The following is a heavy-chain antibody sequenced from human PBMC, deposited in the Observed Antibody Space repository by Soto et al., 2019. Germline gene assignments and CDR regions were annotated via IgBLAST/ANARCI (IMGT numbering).Heavy chain of an antibody. CDR1: GFSLSTSGVG. CDR2: IYWDDDK. J-gene: IGHJ3*02. V-gene: IGHV2-5*02. D-gene: IGHD3-3*01. CDR3: AHWGLTIFGVVNADQNAFDI. Sequence: QITLKESGPTLVKPTQTLTLTCTFSGFSLSTSGVGVGWIRQPPGKALEWLALIYWDDDKRYSPSLKSRLTIPKDTSKNQVVLTMTNMDPVDTATYYCAHWGLTIFGVVNADQNAFDIWGQGTMVTVSS.